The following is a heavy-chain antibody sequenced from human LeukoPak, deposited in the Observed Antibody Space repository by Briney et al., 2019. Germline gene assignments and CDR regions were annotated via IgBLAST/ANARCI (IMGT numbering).Heavy chain of an antibody. CDR1: GFTFEDYG. D-gene: IGHD3-3*01. CDR2: INWCGCRK. V-gene: IGHV3-20*04. CDR3: ARDQFGVIIVTSQYYFDY. Sequence: GGSLRLSCAACGFTFEDYGVSWVRDARGKGREWVCGINWCGCRKGYADSVKGRSTISRDNAKNSLYLQMNSLRAEDTALYYCARDQFGVIIVTSQYYFDYWGQGTLVTVSS. J-gene: IGHJ4*02.